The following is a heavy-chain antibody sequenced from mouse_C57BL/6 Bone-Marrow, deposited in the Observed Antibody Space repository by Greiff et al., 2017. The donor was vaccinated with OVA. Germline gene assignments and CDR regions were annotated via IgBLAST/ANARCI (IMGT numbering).Heavy chain of an antibody. Sequence: EVNLVESGGDLVKPGGSLKLSCAASGFTFSSYGMSWVRQTPDKRLEWVATISSGGSYTYYPDSVKGRFTISRDNAKNTLYLQMSSLKSEDTAMYYCARRPIYWYFDVWGTGTTVTVSS. CDR1: GFTFSSYG. D-gene: IGHD6-5*01. CDR3: ARRPIYWYFDV. V-gene: IGHV5-6*02. J-gene: IGHJ1*03. CDR2: ISSGGSYT.